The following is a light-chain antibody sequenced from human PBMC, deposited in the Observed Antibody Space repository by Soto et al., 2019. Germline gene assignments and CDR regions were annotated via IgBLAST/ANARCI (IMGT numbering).Light chain of an antibody. V-gene: IGKV3-15*01. J-gene: IGKJ1*01. Sequence: VMTQSPATLSVSPGERATLSCRASQSINSNLAWYQQRPGQAPRLLIYGASTRATGIPARFSGSGSGTEFTLTISSLQSEDFAVYYCQLYNNWWTFGQGTKVDIK. CDR1: QSINSN. CDR3: QLYNNWWT. CDR2: GAS.